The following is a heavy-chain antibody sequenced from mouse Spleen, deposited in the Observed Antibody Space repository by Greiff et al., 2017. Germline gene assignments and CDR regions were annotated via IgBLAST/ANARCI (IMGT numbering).Heavy chain of an antibody. CDR1: GFSLTTYG. D-gene: IGHD2-13*01. CDR2: IWSGGST. J-gene: IGHJ2*01. CDR3: AREGDYYFDY. V-gene: IGHV2-2*01. Sequence: VKLMESGPGLVQPSQSLSITCTVSGFSLTTYGVHWIRQSPGRGLEWLGMIWSGGSTDYNAAFISRLSISKDNSKSQVFFKMSSLQADDTAIYYCAREGDYYFDYWGQGTTLTVSS.